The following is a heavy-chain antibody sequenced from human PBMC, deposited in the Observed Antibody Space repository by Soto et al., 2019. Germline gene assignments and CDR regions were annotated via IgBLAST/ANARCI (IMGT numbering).Heavy chain of an antibody. V-gene: IGHV3-23*01. CDR3: ARRFRTTIFGVVINYFDY. Sequence: GGSLRLSCAASGFTFSSYAMSWVRQAPGKGLEWDSAISGSGGSPYYADSVKGRFTISRDNSKNTLYLQMNSLRAEDTAVYYCARRFRTTIFGVVINYFDYWGPGTLVTVSS. J-gene: IGHJ4*02. CDR1: GFTFSSYA. CDR2: ISGSGGSP. D-gene: IGHD3-3*01.